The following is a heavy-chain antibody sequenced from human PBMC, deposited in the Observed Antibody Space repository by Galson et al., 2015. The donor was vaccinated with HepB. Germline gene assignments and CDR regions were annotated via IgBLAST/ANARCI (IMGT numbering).Heavy chain of an antibody. CDR2: ISSGATT. D-gene: IGHD3-10*01. J-gene: IGHJ6*02. V-gene: IGHV3-53*01. Sequence: SLRLSCAAPDFNVSSNYMSWVRQAPGKGLEWVSVISSGATTFYADSVKGRFTISRDNAKNTLYLQMNSLRAEDTALYYCARFPRFGEFSYGMDVWGQGTTVIVSS. CDR3: ARFPRFGEFSYGMDV. CDR1: DFNVSSNY.